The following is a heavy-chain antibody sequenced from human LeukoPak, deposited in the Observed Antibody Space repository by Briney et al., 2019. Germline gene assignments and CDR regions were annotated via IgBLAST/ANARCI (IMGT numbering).Heavy chain of an antibody. CDR3: VQNIPGTIEH. J-gene: IGHJ1*01. V-gene: IGHV4-39*01. CDR1: GGSISTTSYY. D-gene: IGHD1-7*01. Sequence: PSETLSHTCTVSGGSISTTSYYWGWIRQPPGKGLECIGNIYSSGTTYYNPSLKSRVTISIDTSKSQFSLRLNSVTAADTAVYYCVQNIPGTIEHWGQGTLVTVSS. CDR2: IYSSGTT.